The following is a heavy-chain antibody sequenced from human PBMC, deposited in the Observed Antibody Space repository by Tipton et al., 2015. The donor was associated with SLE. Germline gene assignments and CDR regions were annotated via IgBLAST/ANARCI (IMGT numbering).Heavy chain of an antibody. Sequence: LRLSCTVSGGSISSGSYYWSWIRQPAGKGLEWIGRIYTSGSTSYNPSLKSRVTISVNTSKNQFSLKLSSVTAADTAVYYCARDQRTVAGRGYFDYWGQGTLVTVSS. D-gene: IGHD6-19*01. CDR2: IYTSGST. V-gene: IGHV4-61*02. CDR3: ARDQRTVAGRGYFDY. J-gene: IGHJ4*02. CDR1: GGSISSGSYY.